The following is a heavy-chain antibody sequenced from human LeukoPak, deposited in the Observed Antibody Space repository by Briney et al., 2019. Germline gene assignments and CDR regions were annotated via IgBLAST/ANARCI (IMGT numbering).Heavy chain of an antibody. CDR3: TTDLAADY. CDR1: GFTFSNAW. Sequence: PGGSLRLSCAASGFTFSNAWMSWVRQAPGKGLEWVGRIKSETDGGTTDYAAPVKGRFTISRDDSKNALYLQMNSLKTEDTAVYYCTTDLAADYWGQGTLVTVSS. V-gene: IGHV3-15*01. D-gene: IGHD6-13*01. CDR2: IKSETDGGTT. J-gene: IGHJ4*02.